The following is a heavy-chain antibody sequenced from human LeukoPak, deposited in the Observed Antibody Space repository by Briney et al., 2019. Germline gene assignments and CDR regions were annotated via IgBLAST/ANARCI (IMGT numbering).Heavy chain of an antibody. J-gene: IGHJ6*04. CDR1: AGSSIVNY. CDR2: INHRGST. Sequence: SESLSLTCAVDAGSSIVNYWSWVRQPPGRGREWIGEINHRGSTNYNPALRRRVTISVDTYKNQFSLKLSSVTAAYSAMYYCARGLSSGMDVWGKGTTVTVSS. CDR3: ARGLSSGMDV. V-gene: IGHV4-34*01.